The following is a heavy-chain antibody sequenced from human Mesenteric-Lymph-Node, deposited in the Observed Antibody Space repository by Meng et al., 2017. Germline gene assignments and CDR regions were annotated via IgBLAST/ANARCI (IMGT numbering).Heavy chain of an antibody. J-gene: IGHJ4*02. CDR1: GYTFTASA. D-gene: IGHD3-16*02. V-gene: IGHV1-3*04. CDR2: INSDNGDT. CDR3: ATGPEIVSTLDF. Sequence: QVQLVQSGGEVKKPGASVNISCRASGYTFTASAVHWVRQAPGQRLEWMGRINSDNGDTNYSQRFQDRVTISRDTSATTAYMELSSLRSEDTAVYYCATGPEIVSTLDFWGQGTLVTVSS.